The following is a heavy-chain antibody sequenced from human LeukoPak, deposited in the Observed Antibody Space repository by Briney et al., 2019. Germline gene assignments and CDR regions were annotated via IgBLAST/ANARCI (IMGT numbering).Heavy chain of an antibody. CDR1: GFTFSSYS. CDR3: AKDLPGIAAAGTRGY. CDR2: ISGSGGST. J-gene: IGHJ4*02. V-gene: IGHV3-23*01. D-gene: IGHD6-13*01. Sequence: GGSLRLSCAASGFTFSSYSMNWVRQAPGKGLEWVSAISGSGGSTYYADSVKGRFTISRDNSKNTLYLQMNSLRAEDTAVYYCAKDLPGIAAAGTRGYWGQGTLVTVSS.